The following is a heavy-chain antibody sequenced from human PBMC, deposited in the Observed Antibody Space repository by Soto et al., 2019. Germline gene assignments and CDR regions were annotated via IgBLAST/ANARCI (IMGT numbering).Heavy chain of an antibody. Sequence: QVQLQQWGAGLLKPSETLSLTCAVYGGSFSGYYWSWIRQPPGKGLEWIGEINHSGSTNYNPSLMSRVTISVDTSKNQFSLKLSSVTAADTAVYYCFYGDYAAGMDVWGQGTTVTVSS. D-gene: IGHD4-17*01. CDR3: FYGDYAAGMDV. CDR1: GGSFSGYY. V-gene: IGHV4-34*01. CDR2: INHSGST. J-gene: IGHJ6*02.